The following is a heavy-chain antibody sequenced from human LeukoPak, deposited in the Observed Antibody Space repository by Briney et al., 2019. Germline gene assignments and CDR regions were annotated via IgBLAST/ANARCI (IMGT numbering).Heavy chain of an antibody. J-gene: IGHJ4*02. V-gene: IGHV4-39*07. Sequence: NLSETLSLTCTVSGGSISSSSYYWGWIRQPPGKGLEWIGSIYYSGSTYYNPSLKSRVTISVDTSKNQFSLKLSSVTAADTAVYYCARGQPYLWFGEFVYYFDYWGQGTLVTVSS. CDR1: GGSISSSSYY. CDR2: IYYSGST. CDR3: ARGQPYLWFGEFVYYFDY. D-gene: IGHD3-10*01.